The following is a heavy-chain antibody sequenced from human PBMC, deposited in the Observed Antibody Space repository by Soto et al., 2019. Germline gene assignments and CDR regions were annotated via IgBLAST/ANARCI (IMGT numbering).Heavy chain of an antibody. CDR3: ASGNDTAKVRY. V-gene: IGHV4-31*03. J-gene: IGHJ4*02. Sequence: QVQLQESGPGLVEPSQTLSLTCTVSGVSISSVDHYWSWFRQHPGKGLDCIGYIYYSGSTHSNPSLQSRVTISVDTSKNQFSLKLSSVTAADTAVYYCASGNDTAKVRYWGQGTLVTVSS. CDR2: IYYSGST. D-gene: IGHD5-18*01. CDR1: GVSISSVDHY.